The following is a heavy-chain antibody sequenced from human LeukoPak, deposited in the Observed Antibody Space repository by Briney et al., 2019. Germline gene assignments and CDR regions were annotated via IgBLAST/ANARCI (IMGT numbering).Heavy chain of an antibody. CDR3: AKDAGYYDMDV. CDR1: GFTFSSYA. V-gene: IGHV3-23*01. Sequence: QPGGSLRLSCAASGFTFSSYAMSWVRQAPGKGLEWVSTISGSGDSTYYADSVKGRFTISRDNSMNTLYLQMNSLRPEDTAVFYCAKDAGYYDMDVWGKGTPVTVSS. J-gene: IGHJ6*03. CDR2: ISGSGDST.